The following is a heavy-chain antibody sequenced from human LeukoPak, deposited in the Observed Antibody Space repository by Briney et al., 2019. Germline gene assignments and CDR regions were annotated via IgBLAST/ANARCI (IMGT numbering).Heavy chain of an antibody. Sequence: SETLSLTCTVSGDSISGYYWSWIRQPPGKGLEWIGYFYYSGSTNYNPSLKSRVTISVDTSKNLFSLKLSSVTAADTAVYYCARARPDYYYGLDVWAPGTRVTVSS. CDR2: FYYSGST. V-gene: IGHV4-59*01. CDR1: GDSISGYY. J-gene: IGHJ6*02. CDR3: ARARPDYYYGLDV.